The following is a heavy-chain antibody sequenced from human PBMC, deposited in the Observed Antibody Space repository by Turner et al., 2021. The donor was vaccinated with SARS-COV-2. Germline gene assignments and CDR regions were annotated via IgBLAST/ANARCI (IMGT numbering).Heavy chain of an antibody. CDR2: INPSGGST. CDR3: ARDFSIVGATSLDYYDGMDV. V-gene: IGHV1-46*03. J-gene: IGHJ6*02. D-gene: IGHD1-26*01. Sequence: QVQLVQSGAEVKKPGASVKVSCKASGYTFTSYYMQWVRQAPGQGLEWMGIINPSGGSTSYAQKYQGRVTMTRDTSTSTVDKEMSSLQSEDTAVYDWARDFSIVGATSLDYYDGMDVWGQGTTVTVSS. CDR1: GYTFTSYY.